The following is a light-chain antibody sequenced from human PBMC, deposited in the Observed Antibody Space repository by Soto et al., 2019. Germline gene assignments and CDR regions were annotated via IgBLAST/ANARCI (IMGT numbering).Light chain of an antibody. CDR2: WAS. CDR1: QSVLYSSNNKNY. J-gene: IGKJ2*01. CDR3: QQYYGNPFT. V-gene: IGKV4-1*01. Sequence: DIVMTQSPDSLAVSLGERATINCKSSQSVLYSSNNKNYLAWFQQKPGQPPKLLIYWASTRESGVPDRFSGSGSGTDFTLTISSLQAEDVAVYYCQQYYGNPFTFGQGTKLEI.